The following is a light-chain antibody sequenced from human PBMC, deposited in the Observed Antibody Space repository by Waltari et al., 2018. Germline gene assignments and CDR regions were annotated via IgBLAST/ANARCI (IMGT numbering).Light chain of an antibody. Sequence: IVWTQSPATLSLSPGRRATNSCWASQGVGSHLAWYQQKRGQAPRLLIYDASNRATGIPVRFSGSGFGTDFTLTIDSLESEDFGVYYCQQRSKWPPMFGQGTKVEIK. J-gene: IGKJ1*01. CDR1: QGVGSH. CDR3: QQRSKWPPM. CDR2: DAS. V-gene: IGKV3-11*01.